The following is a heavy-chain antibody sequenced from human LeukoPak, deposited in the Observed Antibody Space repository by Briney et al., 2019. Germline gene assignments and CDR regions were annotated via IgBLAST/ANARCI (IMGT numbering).Heavy chain of an antibody. CDR2: LNPNSGGT. CDR1: GYTFTEYY. J-gene: IGHJ5*02. V-gene: IGHV1-2*02. Sequence: ASVKVSCKTSGYTFTEYYIQWVRQAPGQGLEWMGRLNPNSGGTEFARKFQGRVTMTRDTPISTAYMELSGLTSDDTAVYYCALRCYDFWSGYYWFDPWGQGTLVTVSS. CDR3: ALRCYDFWSGYYWFDP. D-gene: IGHD3-3*01.